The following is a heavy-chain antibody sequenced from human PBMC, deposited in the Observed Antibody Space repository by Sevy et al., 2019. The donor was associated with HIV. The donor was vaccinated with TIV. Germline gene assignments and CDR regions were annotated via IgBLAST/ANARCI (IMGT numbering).Heavy chain of an antibody. CDR2: ISRKSLGT. J-gene: IGHJ4*02. CDR3: AKEGNNSPDKFDS. V-gene: IGHV3-23*01. D-gene: IGHD1-1*01. CDR1: GFTFNKFA. Sequence: GGSLRLSCAASGFTFNKFAMSWVRQAPGKGLEWVSAISRKSLGTYYADPVKGRFSISRDDSKNMLYLQMSSPRGDDTAVYYCAKEGNNSPDKFDSWGQGTLVTVSS.